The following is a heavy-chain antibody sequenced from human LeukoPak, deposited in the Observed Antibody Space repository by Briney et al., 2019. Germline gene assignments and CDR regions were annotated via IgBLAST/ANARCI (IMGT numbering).Heavy chain of an antibody. CDR3: TRKDY. Sequence: DSVKGRFTISRDNAKNSLYLQMNSLRAEDTAVYYRTRKDYWGQGTLVTVSS. V-gene: IGHV3-7*01. J-gene: IGHJ4*02.